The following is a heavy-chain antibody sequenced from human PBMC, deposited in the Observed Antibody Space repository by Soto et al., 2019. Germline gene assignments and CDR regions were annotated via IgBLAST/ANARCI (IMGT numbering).Heavy chain of an antibody. CDR1: GFTFSNYD. CDR2: IRGSGGGT. D-gene: IGHD2-2*01. Sequence: VQLLESGGGLVQPGGSLRLSCASSGFTFSNYDMTWVRLAPGKGLEWVSTIRGSGGGTFYADSVRGRFTISRDTSKNTLFLQRNSLGAEDTAVYYCAKRDCSSTSCNFGAPVFDYWGQGTLVSVSS. CDR3: AKRDCSSTSCNFGAPVFDY. J-gene: IGHJ4*02. V-gene: IGHV3-23*01.